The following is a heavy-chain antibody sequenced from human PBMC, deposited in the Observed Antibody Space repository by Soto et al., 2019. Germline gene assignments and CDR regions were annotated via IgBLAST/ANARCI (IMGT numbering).Heavy chain of an antibody. CDR2: IVVGSGNT. CDR3: AAGYYDFWSGYVYYFDY. Sequence: SVKVSCKASGFTFTSSAVQWVRQARGQRLEWIGWIVVGSGNTNYAQKFQERVTITRDMSTSTAYMELSSLRSEDTAVHYCAAGYYDFWSGYVYYFDYWGQGTLVTVSS. CDR1: GFTFTSSA. D-gene: IGHD3-3*01. V-gene: IGHV1-58*01. J-gene: IGHJ4*02.